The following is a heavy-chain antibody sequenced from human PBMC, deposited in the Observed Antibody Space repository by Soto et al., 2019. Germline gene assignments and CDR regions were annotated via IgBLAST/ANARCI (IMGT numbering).Heavy chain of an antibody. CDR3: VRDWSTFWGMDV. CDR2: IKQDGSEK. V-gene: IGHV3-7*01. D-gene: IGHD7-27*01. CDR1: GFTFSTYW. Sequence: LRLSCAASGFTFSTYWMNWVRQAPGKGLEWVANIKQDGSEKYYVDSVKGRFAISRDNAKDSLFLQMDNLRAEDTAVYYCVRDWSTFWGMDVWGQGTTVTVSS. J-gene: IGHJ6*02.